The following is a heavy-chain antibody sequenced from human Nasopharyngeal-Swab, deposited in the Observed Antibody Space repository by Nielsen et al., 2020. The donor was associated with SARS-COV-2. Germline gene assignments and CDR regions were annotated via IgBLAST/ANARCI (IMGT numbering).Heavy chain of an antibody. V-gene: IGHV1-45*02. D-gene: IGHD2-8*01. CDR3: ASGQCINGVCNPTDGLDV. CDR2: ITHFNSNA. J-gene: IGHJ6*02. Sequence: SVKVSCKASGFSITYRFLHWMRQAPGQALEWMGWITHFNSNAKYAQKFQGRVSITRDGSRTTASLELSSLRPDDTAMYFCASGQCINGVCNPTDGLDVWGQGTSVTVS. CDR1: GFSITYRF.